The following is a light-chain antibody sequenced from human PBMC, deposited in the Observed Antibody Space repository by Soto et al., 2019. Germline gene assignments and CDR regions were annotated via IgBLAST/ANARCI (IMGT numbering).Light chain of an antibody. CDR3: AAWEDSLNGRVV. CDR2: SNN. V-gene: IGLV1-44*01. Sequence: QSVLTQPPSASGTPGQRVTISCSGSSSNIGSHTVNWYQQLPGTAPKLLIYSNNQRPSGVPDRFSGSKSGTSASLAISGLQSEDEADYYCAAWEDSLNGRVVFGGGTKVTVL. CDR1: SSNIGSHT. J-gene: IGLJ2*01.